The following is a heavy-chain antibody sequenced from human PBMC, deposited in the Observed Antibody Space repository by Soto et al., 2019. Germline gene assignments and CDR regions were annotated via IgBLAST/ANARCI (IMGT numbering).Heavy chain of an antibody. CDR3: AKSLVFVDHAYMDV. D-gene: IGHD2-21*01. Sequence: QVQLVQSGAEVRTPGSSVKVSCEASGGSFISYIFTWGRQAPGQGLEWMGRSIPIQGRADYAWKFQERVTITADRSTQTVYRELRSLRPEDTALYYCAKSLVFVDHAYMDVWGKGTTVTVSS. V-gene: IGHV1-69*02. CDR1: GGSFISYI. J-gene: IGHJ6*03. CDR2: SIPIQGRA.